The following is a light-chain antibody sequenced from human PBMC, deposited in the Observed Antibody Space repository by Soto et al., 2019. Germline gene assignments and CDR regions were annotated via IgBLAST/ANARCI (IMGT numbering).Light chain of an antibody. V-gene: IGLV1-47*01. CDR1: SSNIGSNY. J-gene: IGLJ2*01. CDR2: RDD. Sequence: QSVLTQPPSASGTPGQRITISCFGSSSNIGSNYGYWYQQLPGTAPKLLISRDDKRPSGVPARFSGSKSGTSASLAISVVRSEDEADYFCAAWDDSLRAPVFGGGTKRTAL. CDR3: AAWDDSLRAPV.